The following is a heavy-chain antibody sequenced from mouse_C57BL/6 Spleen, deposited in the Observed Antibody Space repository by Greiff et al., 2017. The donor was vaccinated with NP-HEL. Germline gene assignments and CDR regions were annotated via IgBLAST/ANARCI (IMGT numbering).Heavy chain of an antibody. CDR2: INPSTGGT. D-gene: IGHD1-1*01. CDR3: ARPYYYYGSSWYFDV. V-gene: IGHV1-43*01. J-gene: IGHJ1*03. Sequence: EVQLVESGPELVKPGASVKISCKASGYSFTGYYMHWVKQSSEKSLEWIGEINPSTGGTSYNQKFKGKATLTVDKSSSTAYMQLKSLTSEDSAVYYCARPYYYYGSSWYFDVWGTGTTVTVSS. CDR1: GYSFTGYY.